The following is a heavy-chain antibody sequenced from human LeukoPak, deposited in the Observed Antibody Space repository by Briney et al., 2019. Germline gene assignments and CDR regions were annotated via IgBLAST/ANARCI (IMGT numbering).Heavy chain of an antibody. V-gene: IGHV1-69*04. CDR3: ARERRDSSGYYARYDY. CDR2: IIPILGIA. CDR1: GGTFSSYA. J-gene: IGHJ4*02. Sequence: ASVKVSCKASGGTFSSYAISWVRQAPGQGLEWMGRIIPILGIANYAQKFQGRVTITADKSTSTAYMELSSLRSEDTAVHYCARERRDSSGYYARYDYWGQGTLVTVSS. D-gene: IGHD3-22*01.